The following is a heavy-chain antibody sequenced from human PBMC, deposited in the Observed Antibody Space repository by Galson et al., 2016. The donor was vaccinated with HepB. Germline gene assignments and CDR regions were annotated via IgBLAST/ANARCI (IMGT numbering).Heavy chain of an antibody. Sequence: SLRLSCAVSGFTFSSYPMHWVRQAPGKGLEWVAVISFDESDKYYAAFVKGRFTISRDNSKNTLYLQMNSLRAEDTAVYYCARVRGRRGPAALDYWGQGTRVTVSS. CDR2: ISFDESDK. CDR1: GFTFSSYP. V-gene: IGHV3-30*03. CDR3: ARVRGRRGPAALDY. D-gene: IGHD2-2*01. J-gene: IGHJ4*02.